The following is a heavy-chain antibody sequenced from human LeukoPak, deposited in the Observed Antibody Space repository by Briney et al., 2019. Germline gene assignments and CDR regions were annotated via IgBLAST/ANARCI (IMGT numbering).Heavy chain of an antibody. CDR1: GGSISSYY. J-gene: IGHJ4*02. CDR3: ANRIWVYSSSSEGGFDY. D-gene: IGHD6-6*01. CDR2: IYTSGST. V-gene: IGHV4-4*07. Sequence: PSETLSLTCTVSGGSISSYYWSWIRQPAGKGLEWIGRIYTSGSTNYNPSLKSRVTMSVDTSKNQFSLKLSSVTAADTAVYYCANRIWVYSSSSEGGFDYWGQGTLVTVSS.